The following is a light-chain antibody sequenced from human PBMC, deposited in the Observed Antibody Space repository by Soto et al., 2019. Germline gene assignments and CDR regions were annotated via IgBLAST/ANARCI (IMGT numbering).Light chain of an antibody. Sequence: EIVLTQSPVTLSLSPGERATLSCRASQSVRSRFFAWYQQRPGQAPRLLIYGASTRATGIPDRFSGSGSGTDFTLAISRLEPEDFAVYYCQQYGSSPRTFGQGTKVDIK. CDR1: QSVRSRF. J-gene: IGKJ1*01. CDR3: QQYGSSPRT. CDR2: GAS. V-gene: IGKV3-20*01.